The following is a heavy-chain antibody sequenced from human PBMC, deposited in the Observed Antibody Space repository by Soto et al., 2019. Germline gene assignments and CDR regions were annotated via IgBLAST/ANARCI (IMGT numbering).Heavy chain of an antibody. D-gene: IGHD3-22*01. CDR2: ISYVGSNK. J-gene: IGHJ3*02. Sequence: GGSLRLSCAASGFTFSSYAMHWVRQAPGKGLEWVVFISYVGSNKYYADSVKGRFTISRDNSKNTLYLQMNSLRAEDTAVYYFAKDARITMIVVVITLLGAFDIWGQGTMVTVSS. CDR3: AKDARITMIVVVITLLGAFDI. CDR1: GFTFSSYA. V-gene: IGHV3-30-3*01.